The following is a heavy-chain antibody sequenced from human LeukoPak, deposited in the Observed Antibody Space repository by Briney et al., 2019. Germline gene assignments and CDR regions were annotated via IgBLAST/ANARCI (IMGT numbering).Heavy chain of an antibody. CDR1: GGSISSSSYY. Sequence: SETLSLTCTVSGGSISSSSYYWGWIRQPPGKGLEWIGSIYYSGSTYYNPSLKSRVTISVDTSKNQFSLELSSVTAADTAVYYCASSRHCSGGSCYVGWDAFDIWGQGTMVNVSS. J-gene: IGHJ3*02. CDR3: ASSRHCSGGSCYVGWDAFDI. V-gene: IGHV4-39*07. D-gene: IGHD2-15*01. CDR2: IYYSGST.